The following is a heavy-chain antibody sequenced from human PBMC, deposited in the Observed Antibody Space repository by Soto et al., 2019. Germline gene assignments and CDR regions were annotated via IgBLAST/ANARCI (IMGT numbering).Heavy chain of an antibody. D-gene: IGHD1-1*01. CDR3: ARRAETNGWNGFGADKYYFDF. V-gene: IGHV1-8*01. J-gene: IGHJ4*02. CDR1: GYTFTSYD. CDR2: MNPNTGDS. Sequence: GASVKVSCKASGYTFTSYDIYWVRQATGQGLEWMGWMNPNTGDSSYAQKFQGRVTMTSDTSITTAHMELSSLRSEDTAVYYCARRAETNGWNGFGADKYYFDFWVQGTLVTVSS.